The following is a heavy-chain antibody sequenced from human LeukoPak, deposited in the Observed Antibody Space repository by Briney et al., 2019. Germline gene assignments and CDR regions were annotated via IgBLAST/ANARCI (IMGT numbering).Heavy chain of an antibody. CDR1: GGSISSYY. Sequence: SSETLSLTCTVSGGSISSYYWSWIRQPPGKGLEWIGYIYYSGSTNYNPSLKSRVTISVDTSKNQFSLKLSSVTAADTAVYYCARQSGSWTFDYWGQGTLVTVSS. CDR3: ARQSGSWTFDY. J-gene: IGHJ4*02. CDR2: IYYSGST. V-gene: IGHV4-59*01. D-gene: IGHD1-26*01.